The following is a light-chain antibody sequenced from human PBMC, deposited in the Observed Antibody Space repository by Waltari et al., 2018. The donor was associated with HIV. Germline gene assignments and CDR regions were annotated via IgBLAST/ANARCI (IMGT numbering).Light chain of an antibody. Sequence: QSALTQPHSVSGSPGQSLPISCTGTSSYVDTFVSWYQHHPGKAPKVLIYDVTKRPSGVPDRFSGSKSGNTAFLTISGLQAEDEADYHCCSHAGNLIFAFGTGTKVTVL. CDR1: SSYVDTF. CDR2: DVT. V-gene: IGLV2-11*01. CDR3: CSHAGNLIFA. J-gene: IGLJ1*01.